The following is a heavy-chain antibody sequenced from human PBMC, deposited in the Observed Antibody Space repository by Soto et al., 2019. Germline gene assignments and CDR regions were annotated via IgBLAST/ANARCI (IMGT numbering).Heavy chain of an antibody. Sequence: QVQLVQSGAEVKKPGGSVKVSCKASGYTFTSYAMHWVRQAPGQRLEWMGWINAGNGNTKYSQKFQGRVTITRDTSASTAYMELSSLRSEDTAVYYCARGLLAGGYDSNWFDPWGQGTLVTVSS. CDR2: INAGNGNT. CDR3: ARGLLAGGYDSNWFDP. D-gene: IGHD5-12*01. CDR1: GYTFTSYA. V-gene: IGHV1-3*01. J-gene: IGHJ5*02.